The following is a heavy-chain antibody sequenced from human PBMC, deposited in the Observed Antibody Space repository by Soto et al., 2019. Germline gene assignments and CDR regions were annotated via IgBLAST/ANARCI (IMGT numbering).Heavy chain of an antibody. V-gene: IGHV1-24*01. CDR2: FDPEDGDT. D-gene: IGHD6-6*01. CDR1: GYTLTELS. Sequence: QFQLVQSGAEVKKPGASVKVSCKVSGYTLTELSMHWVRQAPGKGLEWMGGFDPEDGDTIYAQKFQGRVTMTEDPSTDTAYMELSSLRSEDTAVYYCATAGYKGSSSPGWFDPWGQGTLVTVSS. J-gene: IGHJ5*02. CDR3: ATAGYKGSSSPGWFDP.